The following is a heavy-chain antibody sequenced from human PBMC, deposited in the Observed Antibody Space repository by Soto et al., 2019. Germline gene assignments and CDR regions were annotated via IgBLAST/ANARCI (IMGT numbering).Heavy chain of an antibody. CDR3: ARTSPLYFRVVVPAAMRFYDGMDV. V-gene: IGHV4-4*02. CDR1: GGSISSSNW. CDR2: IYHSGST. Sequence: SETLSLTCAVSGGSISSSNWWSWVRQPPGKGLEWIGEIYHSGSTNYNPSLKSRVTISVDKSKNQFSLKLSSVTAADTAVYYCARTSPLYFRVVVPAAMRFYDGMDVWGQGTTVTVSS. D-gene: IGHD2-2*01. J-gene: IGHJ6*02.